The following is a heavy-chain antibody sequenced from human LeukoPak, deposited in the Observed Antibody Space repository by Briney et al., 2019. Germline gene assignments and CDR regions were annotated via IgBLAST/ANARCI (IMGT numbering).Heavy chain of an antibody. CDR3: ARGEGYCSGGSCYSGGPAYYVFDY. J-gene: IGHJ4*02. D-gene: IGHD2-15*01. CDR1: GYTFTSYG. CDR2: ISAYNGNT. Sequence: ASVKVSCKASGYTFTSYGISWVRQAPGQGLEWMGWISAYNGNTNYAQKLQGRVTMTTDTSTSTAYMELRSLRSDDTAVYYCARGEGYCSGGSCYSGGPAYYVFDYWGQGTLVTVSS. V-gene: IGHV1-18*01.